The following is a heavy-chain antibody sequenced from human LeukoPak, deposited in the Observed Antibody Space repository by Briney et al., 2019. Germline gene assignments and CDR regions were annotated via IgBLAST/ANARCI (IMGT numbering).Heavy chain of an antibody. CDR3: AXVXXXXFDY. Sequence: PSETLSLTCTVSGGSISSSSYYWGWIRQPPGKGLEWIXSXXDSXNTXYTPSLKSRVTVSIDTSKNQFSLKLSSVTAADTAVYYCAXVXXXXFDYWGQGTLVTXSS. V-gene: IGHV4-39*07. CDR1: GGSISSSSYY. J-gene: IGHJ4*02. CDR2: XXDSXNT.